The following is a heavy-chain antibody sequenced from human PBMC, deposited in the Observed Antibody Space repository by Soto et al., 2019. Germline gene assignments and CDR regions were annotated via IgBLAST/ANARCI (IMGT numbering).Heavy chain of an antibody. CDR2: ISSSGVTP. J-gene: IGHJ6*02. D-gene: IGHD4-17*01. CDR3: AKDPYGDSYYYGMDV. Sequence: GGSLRLSCAASGFTFSSFVMNWVRQAPGKGLEWVSAISSSGVTPYYADSVKGRFTISRDNSKNTLYLQMNSLRAEDTAVYYCAKDPYGDSYYYGMDVWGQGTTVTVSS. V-gene: IGHV3-23*01. CDR1: GFTFSSFV.